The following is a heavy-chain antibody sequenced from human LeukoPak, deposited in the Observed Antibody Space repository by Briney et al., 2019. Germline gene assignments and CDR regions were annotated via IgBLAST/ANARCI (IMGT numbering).Heavy chain of an antibody. CDR3: ARQKWLSAIAVAGEFDY. CDR2: IYPGDSDT. Sequence: GESLKISFKGSGYSFTSYWIGWVRQMPGKGLEWMGIIYPGDSDTRYSPSFQGQVTISADKSISTAYLQWSSLKASDTAMYYCARQKWLSAIAVAGEFDYWGQGTLVTVSS. J-gene: IGHJ4*02. V-gene: IGHV5-51*01. D-gene: IGHD6-19*01. CDR1: GYSFTSYW.